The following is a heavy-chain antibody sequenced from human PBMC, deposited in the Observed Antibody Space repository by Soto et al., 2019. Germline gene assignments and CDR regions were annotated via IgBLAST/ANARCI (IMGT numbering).Heavy chain of an antibody. CDR2: IIPIFGTA. Sequence: QVQLVQSGAEVKKPGSSVKVSCKASGGTFSSYAISWVRQAPGEGLEWMGGIIPIFGTANDAQKFQGRVTITAAESTSTAYMELSSLRSEDTAVYYCARCVKMVGVVIGGFDPWGQGTLVTVSS. J-gene: IGHJ5*02. CDR1: GGTFSSYA. D-gene: IGHD3-3*01. V-gene: IGHV1-69*01. CDR3: ARCVKMVGVVIGGFDP.